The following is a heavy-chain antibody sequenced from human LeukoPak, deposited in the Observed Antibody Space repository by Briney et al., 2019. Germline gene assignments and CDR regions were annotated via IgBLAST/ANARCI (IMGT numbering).Heavy chain of an antibody. V-gene: IGHV3-74*01. J-gene: IGHJ5*02. D-gene: IGHD2-8*02. CDR1: GFTFSSSW. CDR2: INSDGSST. Sequence: QAGGSLRLSCAASGFTFSSSWMHWVRQAPGKGLVWVSRINSDGSSTTYADSVKGRFTISRDNAKNTLYLQMIGLRVEDTAVYYCARGLTDRSFLVAWGQGTQVTVSS. CDR3: ARGLTDRSFLVA.